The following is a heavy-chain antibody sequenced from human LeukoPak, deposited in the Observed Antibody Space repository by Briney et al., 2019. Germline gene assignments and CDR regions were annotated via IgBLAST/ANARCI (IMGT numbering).Heavy chain of an antibody. Sequence: ASVKVSCKTSGYTFTGYSINWVRRAPGQGLEWMGWINANTGNPTYAQGFTGRFVFSLDTSVTTAYLQISSLKAEDTAVYYCARDSNSILFDYWGQGTLVTVSS. CDR1: GYTFTGYS. D-gene: IGHD6-6*01. V-gene: IGHV7-4-1*02. J-gene: IGHJ4*02. CDR2: INANTGNP. CDR3: ARDSNSILFDY.